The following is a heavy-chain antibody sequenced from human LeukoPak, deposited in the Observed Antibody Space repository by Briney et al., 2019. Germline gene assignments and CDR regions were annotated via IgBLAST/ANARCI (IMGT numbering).Heavy chain of an antibody. CDR1: GFTFSSYW. CDR2: IKQDGSEK. Sequence: GGSLRLSCAASGFTFSSYWMSWVRQAPGKGLEWVANIKQDGSEKYYVDSVKGRFTISRDNAKNSLYLQMNSLRAEDTAVYYCAREYYDILTGYYASFDYWGQGTLVTVSS. D-gene: IGHD3-9*01. V-gene: IGHV3-7*01. CDR3: AREYYDILTGYYASFDY. J-gene: IGHJ4*02.